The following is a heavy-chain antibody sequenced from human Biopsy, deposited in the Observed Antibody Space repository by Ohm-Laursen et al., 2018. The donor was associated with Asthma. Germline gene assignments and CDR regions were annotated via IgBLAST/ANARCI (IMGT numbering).Heavy chain of an antibody. CDR3: VSVYSSGFNNYYGMDV. V-gene: IGHV3-64D*08. CDR1: GFTFSSYD. D-gene: IGHD6-19*01. J-gene: IGHJ6*02. CDR2: ISNNGGRT. Sequence: GSLRLSCSASGFTFSSYDMHWVRQAPGKGLEYVSGISNNGGRTNYGDSVKGRFTISRDNSKSTLYLQMSSLRGEDTAVYHCVSVYSSGFNNYYGMDVWGQGTTVTVSS.